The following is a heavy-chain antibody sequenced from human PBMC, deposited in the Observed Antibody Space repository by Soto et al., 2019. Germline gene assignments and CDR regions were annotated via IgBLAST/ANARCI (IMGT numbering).Heavy chain of an antibody. CDR1: GYTFTSYY. CDR2: INPSDGGT. D-gene: IGHD3-22*01. V-gene: IGHV1-46*01. J-gene: IGHJ4*02. CDR3: ARDIPLRDSDSSGFDY. Sequence: GASVKVSCKASGYTFTSYYMHWVRQAPGQGLEWMGIINPSDGGTSYAQKFQGRVTMTRDTSTSTVFMELSSLRSEDTAVYYCARDIPLRDSDSSGFDYWGQGTLVTVSS.